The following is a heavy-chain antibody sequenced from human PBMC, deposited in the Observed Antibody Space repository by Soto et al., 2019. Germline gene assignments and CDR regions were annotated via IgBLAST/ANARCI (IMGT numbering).Heavy chain of an antibody. V-gene: IGHV3-23*01. D-gene: IGHD5-12*01. CDR1: GFIFTNYA. Sequence: GGSLRLSCAASGFIFTNYAMNWVRQAPGKGLEWVSVIGGRGNSAYYADSVQGRFTISRDNSKDTLSLQMSSLTADDTAIYYCVRQGPGSFDFWGRGTMLTVSS. CDR3: VRQGPGSFDF. J-gene: IGHJ3*01. CDR2: IGGRGNSA.